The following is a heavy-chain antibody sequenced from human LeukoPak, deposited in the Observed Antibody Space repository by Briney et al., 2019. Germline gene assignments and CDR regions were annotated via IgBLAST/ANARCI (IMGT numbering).Heavy chain of an antibody. CDR1: GGSFSGYY. J-gene: IGHJ4*02. CDR2: INHSGST. Sequence: SETLSLTCAVYGGSFSGYYWSWIRQPPGKGLEWIGEINHSGSTNYNPSLKSRVTISVDTSKNQFSLKLRSVTAADTAVYYCARGPHIAAAGTGRLWNYWGQGTLVTVSS. CDR3: ARGPHIAAAGTGRLWNY. D-gene: IGHD6-13*01. V-gene: IGHV4-34*01.